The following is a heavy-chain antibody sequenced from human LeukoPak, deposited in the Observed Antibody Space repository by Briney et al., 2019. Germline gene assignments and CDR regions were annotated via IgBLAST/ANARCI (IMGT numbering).Heavy chain of an antibody. D-gene: IGHD3-3*02. J-gene: IGHJ4*02. V-gene: IGHV4-39*01. Sequence: NPSQTLSLTCTVSGGSISSSSYYWAWIRQPPGKGLEWVGSGYFSGSTYYNPSLKSRGTISVDASKNQFSLKLSSVTAADTAVYYCARLLADAKKDYFDCWGQGTLVTVSS. CDR1: GGSISSSSYY. CDR2: GYFSGST. CDR3: ARLLADAKKDYFDC.